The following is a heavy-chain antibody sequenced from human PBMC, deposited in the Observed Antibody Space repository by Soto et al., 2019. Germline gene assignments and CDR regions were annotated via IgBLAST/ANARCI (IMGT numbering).Heavy chain of an antibody. CDR3: ACGTVYGSGSYPVDY. Sequence: QVQLVQSGAEVKKPGSSVNVSCKASGGSFSNDIISWVRQAPGQGLDWMGTIIPMFGRVNYAQKLQGRVTITADKSPSTAYMELSSLRSDGTAVYYCACGTVYGSGSYPVDYWGQGTLVTVSS. V-gene: IGHV1-69*02. D-gene: IGHD3-10*01. CDR1: GGSFSNDI. J-gene: IGHJ4*02. CDR2: IIPMFGRV.